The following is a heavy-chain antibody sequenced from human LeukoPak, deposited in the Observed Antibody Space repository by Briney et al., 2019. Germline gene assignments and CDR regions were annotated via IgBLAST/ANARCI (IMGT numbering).Heavy chain of an antibody. J-gene: IGHJ4*02. Sequence: ASVKVSCKVSGYTLTELSMHWVQQAPGKGLEWMGGFDPEDGETIYAQKFQGRVTMTEDTSTDTAYMELSSLRSEDTAVYYCAKIHYYDSSGYSLAFGYWGQGTLVTVSS. V-gene: IGHV1-24*01. CDR1: GYTLTELS. CDR2: FDPEDGET. D-gene: IGHD3-22*01. CDR3: AKIHYYDSSGYSLAFGY.